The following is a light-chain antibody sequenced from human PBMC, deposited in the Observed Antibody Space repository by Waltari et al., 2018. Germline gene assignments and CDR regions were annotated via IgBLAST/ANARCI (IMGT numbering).Light chain of an antibody. Sequence: VILTQSPPSLSSSPGERATLPCRASQSVSSYLAWYQQKPGQAPRLLIYGASSRATGIPDRFSGSGSGTEFTLTISSVEAEDVAVYYCQKYSSSPYSFGQGTKVEIK. V-gene: IGKV3-20*01. CDR1: QSVSSY. CDR3: QKYSSSPYS. CDR2: GAS. J-gene: IGKJ2*03.